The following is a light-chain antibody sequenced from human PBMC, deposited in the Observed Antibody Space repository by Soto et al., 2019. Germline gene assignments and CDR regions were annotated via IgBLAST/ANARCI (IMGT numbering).Light chain of an antibody. CDR1: QGLVYSDGNTY. Sequence: DVVMTQSPLSPPVTLGQPATISCRSSQGLVYSDGNTYLGWFQQRPGQSPRRLISKISIRDSGVPDRFSGSGSGTEFTLKISRVEAEDVGVYYCLQGTRWPWTFGQGTRVEIK. CDR2: KIS. V-gene: IGKV2-30*01. CDR3: LQGTRWPWT. J-gene: IGKJ1*01.